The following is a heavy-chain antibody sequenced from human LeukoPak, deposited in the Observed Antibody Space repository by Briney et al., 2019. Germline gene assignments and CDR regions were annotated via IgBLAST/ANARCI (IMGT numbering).Heavy chain of an antibody. V-gene: IGHV3-33*06. CDR3: AKDRGYSGYFAYYFDY. J-gene: IGHJ4*02. Sequence: GGSLRLSCAASGFTFSSYGMHWVRQAPGKGLGWVAVIWYDGSNKYYADSVKGRFTISRDNSKNTLYLQMNSLRAEDTAVYYCAKDRGYSGYFAYYFDYWGQGTLVTVSS. CDR2: IWYDGSNK. CDR1: GFTFSSYG. D-gene: IGHD5-12*01.